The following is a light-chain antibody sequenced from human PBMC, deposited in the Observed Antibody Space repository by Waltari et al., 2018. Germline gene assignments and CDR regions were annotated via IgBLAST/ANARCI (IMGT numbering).Light chain of an antibody. Sequence: DIVMTQSPDSLAVSLGERATINCRSSQSVLSRSSNRNSLAWYQQKPGQPPNLLIYWASTRESGVPDRFSGSGSGTDFTLTISSLQAEDVAVYYCQQYSITPFTFGPGTKVDIK. CDR3: QQYSITPFT. V-gene: IGKV4-1*01. CDR1: QSVLSRSSNRNS. J-gene: IGKJ3*01. CDR2: WAS.